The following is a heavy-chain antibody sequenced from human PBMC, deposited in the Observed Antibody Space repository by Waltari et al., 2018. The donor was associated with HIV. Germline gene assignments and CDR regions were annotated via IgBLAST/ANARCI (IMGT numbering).Heavy chain of an antibody. CDR1: GGSISSGGYY. D-gene: IGHD5-18*01. CDR2: IYTSGST. Sequence: QVQLQESGPGLVKPSQTLSLTCTVSGGSISSGGYYWTRIRPPAGKGLEWIGRIYTSGSTNYNPSLKSRVTISVDTSKNQFSLKLSSVTAADTAVYYCARRGIQLWFYAFDIWGQGTMVTVSS. J-gene: IGHJ3*02. CDR3: ARRGIQLWFYAFDI. V-gene: IGHV4-61*02.